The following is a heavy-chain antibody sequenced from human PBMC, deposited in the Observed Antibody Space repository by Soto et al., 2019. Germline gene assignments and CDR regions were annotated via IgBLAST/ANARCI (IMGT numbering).Heavy chain of an antibody. D-gene: IGHD2-2*02. CDR2: IWYDGSNK. V-gene: IGHV3-33*01. Sequence: QVQLVESGGGVVQPGRSLRLSCAASGFTFSTYGMHWVRQAPGKGLEWVAVIWYDGSNKYYADSVKGRFTISRDNSKNTLYLQMTNRRAEDTAVYYCAGEFRSGVPAAIAYYYYGMDVWGQGTTVTVSS. CDR3: AGEFRSGVPAAIAYYYYGMDV. CDR1: GFTFSTYG. J-gene: IGHJ6*02.